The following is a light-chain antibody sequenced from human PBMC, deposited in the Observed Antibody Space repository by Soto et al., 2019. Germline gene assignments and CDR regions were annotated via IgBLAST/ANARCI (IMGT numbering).Light chain of an antibody. CDR1: SSDVGGYNF. Sequence: QSALTQPASVSGSPGQSMTISCTGTSSDVGGYNFVSWYQHRPGKAPKLLIYDVRNRPSGVSNRFSGSKSGNTASLTISGLQAEDEADYYGSSFTSRYTVLFGGGTKLTVL. J-gene: IGLJ2*01. CDR2: DVR. CDR3: SSFTSRYTVL. V-gene: IGLV2-14*03.